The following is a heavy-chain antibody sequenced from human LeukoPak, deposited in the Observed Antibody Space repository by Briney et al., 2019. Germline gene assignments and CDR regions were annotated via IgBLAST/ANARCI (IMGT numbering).Heavy chain of an antibody. CDR1: GGSISSSSYY. J-gene: IGHJ4*02. V-gene: IGHV4-39*02. CDR2: IYYSGNT. D-gene: IGHD3-10*01. Sequence: SETLSLTCTVSGGSISSSSYYWGWIRQPPGKGLEWIGSIYYSGNTDYNPSLKSRVTISVDTSKNQFSLKLTSVTAADTAVYYCAKEYYYGSRNFDSWGQGILVTVPS. CDR3: AKEYYYGSRNFDS.